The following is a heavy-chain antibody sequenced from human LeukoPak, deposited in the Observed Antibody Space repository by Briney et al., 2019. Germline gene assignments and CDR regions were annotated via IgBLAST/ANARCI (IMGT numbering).Heavy chain of an antibody. J-gene: IGHJ4*02. CDR3: ARVTGYMIEDYFDY. V-gene: IGHV4-34*01. CDR2: INGSGST. Sequence: PSETLSLTCVVYGGSFSGDYWSWIRQSPEKGLEWIGEINGSGSTNYNPSLKSRLTISVKTSKNQFSLKLSSVTAADTAIYYCARVTGYMIEDYFDYWGQGTLVTVSS. CDR1: GGSFSGDY. D-gene: IGHD3-22*01.